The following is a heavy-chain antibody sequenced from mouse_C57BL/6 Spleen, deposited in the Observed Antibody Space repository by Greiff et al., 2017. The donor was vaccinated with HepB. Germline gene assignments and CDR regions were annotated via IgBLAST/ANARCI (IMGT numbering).Heavy chain of an antibody. CDR2: INPSSGYT. CDR3: ARHSPRGFYAMDY. CDR1: GYTFTSYW. J-gene: IGHJ4*01. D-gene: IGHD2-12*01. V-gene: IGHV1-7*01. Sequence: QVHVKQSGAELAKPGASVKLSCKASGYTFTSYWMHWVKQRPGMGLEWIGYINPSSGYTKYNQKFKDKATLTADKSSSTAYMQLSRLTYEDSAVYYCARHSPRGFYAMDYWGQGTSVTVSS.